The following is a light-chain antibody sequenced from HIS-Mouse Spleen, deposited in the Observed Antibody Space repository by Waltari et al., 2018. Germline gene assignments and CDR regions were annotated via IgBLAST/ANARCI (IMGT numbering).Light chain of an antibody. J-gene: IGKJ2*01. CDR3: QQYYSTPYT. V-gene: IGKV4-1*01. Sequence: DIVMTQSPDSLAVSLGERATINCKSSQSVLYSSNNKSYLAWYQQKPGQPPKLLIYWASTRESGVPDRFSGSGSGTDFTLTISSLQAEDVAVYYCQQYYSTPYTFGQGTKLDIK. CDR1: QSVLYSSNNKSY. CDR2: WAS.